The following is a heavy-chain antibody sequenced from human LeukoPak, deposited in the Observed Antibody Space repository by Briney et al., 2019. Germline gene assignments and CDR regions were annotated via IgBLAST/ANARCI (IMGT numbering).Heavy chain of an antibody. V-gene: IGHV3-23*01. CDR1: GFTLSIYA. CDR3: AKGSGGSCYSSVGY. CDR2: MCGGGGST. D-gene: IGHD2-15*01. J-gene: IGHJ4*02. Sequence: GGSLRLSCAASGFTLSIYAMSGVRQAPGKGLEGVSAMCGGGGSTYYAESVRGRFTISRDNSKNTLYLQMNSLGAEDTAVYYCAKGSGGSCYSSVGYWGQGTLVTVSS.